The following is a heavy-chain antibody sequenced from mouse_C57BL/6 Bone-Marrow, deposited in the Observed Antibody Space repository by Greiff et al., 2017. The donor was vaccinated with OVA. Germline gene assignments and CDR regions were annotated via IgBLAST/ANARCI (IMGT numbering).Heavy chain of an antibody. CDR3: AREGAYYPYYFDY. CDR1: GYSITNGNHW. D-gene: IGHD1-1*01. Sequence: EVQRVESGPALVKPSQTVSLTCTVTGYSITNGNHWWNWIRQVSGSKLEWIGYISSSGSTDRNPFLNSRLSTTYNTSKNQLFLLLNSMTTEDIATYYCAREGAYYPYYFDYWGQGTTLTVSS. V-gene: IGHV3-4*01. CDR2: ISSSGST. J-gene: IGHJ2*01.